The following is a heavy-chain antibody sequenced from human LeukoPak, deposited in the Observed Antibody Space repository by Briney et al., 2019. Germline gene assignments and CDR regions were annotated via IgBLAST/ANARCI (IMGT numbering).Heavy chain of an antibody. V-gene: IGHV4-34*01. CDR3: ARGLGGSGSSPTTNLDY. D-gene: IGHD3-10*01. CDR2: INHSGST. CDR1: GGSFSGYY. Sequence: SETLSLTCAVYGGSFSGYYWSWIRQPPGKGLEWIGEINHSGSTNYNPSLKSRVTISVDTSKNQFSLKLSSVTAADTAVYYCARGLGGSGSSPTTNLDYWGQGTLVTVFS. J-gene: IGHJ4*02.